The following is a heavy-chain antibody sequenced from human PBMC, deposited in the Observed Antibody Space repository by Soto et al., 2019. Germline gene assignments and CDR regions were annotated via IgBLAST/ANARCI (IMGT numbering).Heavy chain of an antibody. CDR3: GRHPGYCTGTSYYGYYTMDV. V-gene: IGHV4-39*01. CDR2: INYSGST. D-gene: IGHD2-2*01. J-gene: IGHJ6*02. Sequence: QLQLQESGPGLVKPSETLSLTCTVSGDSISSNNYYWGWIRKPPGKGLEWIGGINYSGSTYYNPSLKSRVTISVDTSRNHFSLMLISVPAADTAVYYCGRHPGYCTGTSYYGYYTMDVWGQGTTVTVSS. CDR1: GDSISSNNYY.